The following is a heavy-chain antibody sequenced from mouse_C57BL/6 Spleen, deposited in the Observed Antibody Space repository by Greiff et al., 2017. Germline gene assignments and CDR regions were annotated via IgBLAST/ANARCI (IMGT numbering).Heavy chain of an antibody. CDR3: ARAYYDYDGSPWFAY. J-gene: IGHJ3*01. Sequence: QFQLQQPGAELVKPGASVKLSCKASGYTFTSYWMHWVKQRPGQGLEWIGMIHPNSGSTNYNEKFKSKATLTVDKSSSTAYMQLSSLTSEDSAVYYCARAYYDYDGSPWFAYWGQGTLVTVSA. CDR1: GYTFTSYW. D-gene: IGHD2-4*01. CDR2: IHPNSGST. V-gene: IGHV1-64*01.